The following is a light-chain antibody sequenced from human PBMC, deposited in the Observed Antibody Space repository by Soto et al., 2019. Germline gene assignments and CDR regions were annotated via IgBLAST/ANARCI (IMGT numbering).Light chain of an antibody. CDR2: GAS. CDR3: PQYGPSLKWT. J-gene: IGKJ1*01. V-gene: IGKV3-20*01. CDR1: QSVSSSF. Sequence: ELVLTQSPGTLSLFPGERATLSCRANQSVSSSFLAWYQQTPGQATRLLIYGASSMATGIPDRFSGSRSVTDFTLTIRRLEPEDFAVYYCPQYGPSLKWTFCQGTKVGVK.